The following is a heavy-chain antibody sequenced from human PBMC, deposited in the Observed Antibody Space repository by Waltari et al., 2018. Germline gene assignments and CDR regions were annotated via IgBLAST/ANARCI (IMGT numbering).Heavy chain of an antibody. CDR2: ISSGSSYI. Sequence: EVQLVGSGGGLVKPGGSLSLSCAASGFPFSRYTMNRVRQAPGKGLEWVSSISSGSSYIYYADSVKGRFIIARDNAKNSLYLQMNSLRAEDTAVYYCAREWGVMVGTAAFYFDYWGQGTLVTVSS. D-gene: IGHD2-15*01. V-gene: IGHV3-21*02. CDR1: GFPFSRYT. J-gene: IGHJ4*02. CDR3: AREWGVMVGTAAFYFDY.